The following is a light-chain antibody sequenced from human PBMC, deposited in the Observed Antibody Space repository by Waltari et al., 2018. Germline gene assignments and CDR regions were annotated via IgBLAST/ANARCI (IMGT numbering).Light chain of an antibody. J-gene: IGKJ2*01. CDR3: AQGAQAPYT. CDR2: KIS. Sequence: DIVMTQTPLSSSVTLGQPASISCRSIQSLVHSDGNTYLSWLQQRPGQPPRLLIYKISNRLSGVPDRFTGGGSGTDFTLRISRVEAEDVAIYYCAQGAQAPYTFGQGTKLEIK. CDR1: QSLVHSDGNTY. V-gene: IGKV2-24*01.